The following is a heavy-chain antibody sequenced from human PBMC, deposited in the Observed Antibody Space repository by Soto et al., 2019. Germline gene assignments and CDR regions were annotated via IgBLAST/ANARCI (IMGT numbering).Heavy chain of an antibody. CDR1: GFIVSDTY. J-gene: IGHJ3*02. CDR2: ISNRGDT. V-gene: IGHV3-66*01. CDR3: AREPRYCRGGSCSITGDAYGI. D-gene: IGHD2-15*01. Sequence: EVQLVESGGGLVQPGGSLRLSCTASGFIVSDTYVNWVRQAPGKGLEWVSVISNRGDTHYADSVRGRFSLSRDIADNTLHLQMNNLRVEDTAVYYCAREPRYCRGGSCSITGDAYGIWGQETMVTVSS.